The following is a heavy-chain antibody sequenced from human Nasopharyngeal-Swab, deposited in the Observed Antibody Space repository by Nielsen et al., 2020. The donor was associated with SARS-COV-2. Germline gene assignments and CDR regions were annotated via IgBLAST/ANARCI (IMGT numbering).Heavy chain of an antibody. D-gene: IGHD1-26*01. V-gene: IGHV4-59*08. CDR2: IYYSGST. J-gene: IGHJ4*02. CDR3: ARRETIVGSFDY. CDR1: GGSISTYY. Sequence: SETLSLTCTVFGGSISTYYWSWIRQAPGKGLEWIGYIYYSGSTDYNPSLKGRVTISVDTSKNQFSLKLNSVTAADTAVYYCARRETIVGSFDYWGQGTLVTVSS.